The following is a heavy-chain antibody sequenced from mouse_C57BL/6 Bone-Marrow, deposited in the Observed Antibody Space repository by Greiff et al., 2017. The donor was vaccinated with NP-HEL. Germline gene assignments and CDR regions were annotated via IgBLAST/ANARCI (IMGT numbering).Heavy chain of an antibody. D-gene: IGHD1-1*01. J-gene: IGHJ2*01. CDR1: GFSLTSYA. V-gene: IGHV2-9-1*01. CDR3: ARNRLYYGTYFDY. Sequence: VHLVESGPGLVAPSQSLSITCTVSGFSLTSYAISWVRQPPGKGLEWLGVIWTGGGTNYNSALKSRLSISKDNSKSQVFLKMNSLQTDDTARYYCARNRLYYGTYFDYWGQGTTLTVSS. CDR2: IWTGGGT.